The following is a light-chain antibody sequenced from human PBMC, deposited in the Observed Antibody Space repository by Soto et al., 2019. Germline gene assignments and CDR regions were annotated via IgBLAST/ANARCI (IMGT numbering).Light chain of an antibody. CDR2: GNS. Sequence: QPVRTQPPSVSGAPGQRVTISCTGSSSNIGAGYDVHWYQQLPGTAPKLLMYGNSNRPSGVPDRFSGSKSGTSASLAITGLQAEDEADYYCQSYDSSLSGSEVFGTGTKLTVL. J-gene: IGLJ1*01. CDR3: QSYDSSLSGSEV. V-gene: IGLV1-40*01. CDR1: SSNIGAGYD.